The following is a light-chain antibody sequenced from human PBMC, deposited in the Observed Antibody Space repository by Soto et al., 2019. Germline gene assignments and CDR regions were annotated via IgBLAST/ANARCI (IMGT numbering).Light chain of an antibody. J-gene: IGKJ1*01. CDR3: LQYATSPQT. Sequence: EIVLTKSPGTLSLSAWDRATLSCRASQSVGSYFFAWYQHKAGQPPRPISCGASSRATGIPDRFSGSGSGTDFTLTISRLEPEDFAVYYCLQYATSPQTFGQGTKVDIK. CDR1: QSVGSYF. CDR2: GAS. V-gene: IGKV3-20*01.